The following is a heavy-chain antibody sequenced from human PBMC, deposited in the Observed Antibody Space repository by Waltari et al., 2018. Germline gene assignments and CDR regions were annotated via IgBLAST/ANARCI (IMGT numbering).Heavy chain of an antibody. CDR2: IFSNDEK. CDR3: ARDIVVVVAAYYYYYMDV. CDR1: GFSLSNARMG. Sequence: QVTLKESGPVLVKPTETLTLTCTVSGFSLSNARMGVSWIRQPPGKALEWLAHIFSNDEKSYSTSLKSSLTISKDTSKSQVVLTMTNMDPVDTATYYCARDIVVVVAAYYYYYMDVWGKGTTVTVSS. J-gene: IGHJ6*03. V-gene: IGHV2-26*01. D-gene: IGHD2-15*01.